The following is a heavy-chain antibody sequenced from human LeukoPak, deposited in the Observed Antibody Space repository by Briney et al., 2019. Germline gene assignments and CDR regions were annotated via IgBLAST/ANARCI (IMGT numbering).Heavy chain of an antibody. Sequence: GGSLRLSCAASGFTFSSYSMNWVRQAPGKGLEWLSYISSSSSAIYYAGSVKGRFTISRDNAKNSLYLQMNSLRAEDTAVYYCARDRGYYDSSGYPYFDYWGQGTLVTVSS. CDR2: ISSSSSAI. CDR1: GFTFSSYS. CDR3: ARDRGYYDSSGYPYFDY. V-gene: IGHV3-48*01. D-gene: IGHD3-22*01. J-gene: IGHJ4*02.